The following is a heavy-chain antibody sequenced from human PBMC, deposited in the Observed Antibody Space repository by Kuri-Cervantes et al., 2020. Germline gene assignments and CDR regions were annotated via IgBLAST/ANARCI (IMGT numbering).Heavy chain of an antibody. J-gene: IGHJ4*02. V-gene: IGHV3-11*04. CDR1: GGSTSSSSYY. Sequence: GGSLRLSCTVSGGSTSSSSYYWGWIRQPPGKGLEWVAYISSSGNTIYYADSVKGRFTMSRDNAKNSLYLQMDSLRPEDTAVYYCARHLITLVRGVDYWGQGTLVTVSS. CDR3: ARHLITLVRGVDY. D-gene: IGHD3-10*01. CDR2: ISSSGNTI.